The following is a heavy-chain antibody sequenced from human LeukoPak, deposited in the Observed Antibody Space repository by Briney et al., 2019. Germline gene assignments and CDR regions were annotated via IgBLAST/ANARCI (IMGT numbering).Heavy chain of an antibody. V-gene: IGHV3-30*18. J-gene: IGHJ4*02. CDR1: GFMFSNYG. CDR3: EKEAMELVHYFEH. Sequence: PGRSLSLSCAASGFMFSNYGMQWVRQAPGKGVVWVAIISYDGSKNYYADSGKGRFTISRETCMDTLYLQMNSLRREDTAVYYCEKEAMELVHYFEHRGQGNLVTVSS. D-gene: IGHD1-1*01. CDR2: ISYDGSKN.